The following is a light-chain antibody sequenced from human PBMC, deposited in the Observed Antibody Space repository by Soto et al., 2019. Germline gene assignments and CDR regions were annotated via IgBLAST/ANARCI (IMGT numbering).Light chain of an antibody. V-gene: IGKV3-20*01. Sequence: EIVLTQSPGTLSLSPGEGATLSCRVSQSVSSNNLAWYQQKPGRAPRLLIYGAFNRASDIPHRFSGSGSGTDFTLTISRLEPEDFAVYYCQQFGSSPPYTFGQGTRLEIK. CDR1: QSVSSNN. CDR3: QQFGSSPPYT. J-gene: IGKJ2*01. CDR2: GAF.